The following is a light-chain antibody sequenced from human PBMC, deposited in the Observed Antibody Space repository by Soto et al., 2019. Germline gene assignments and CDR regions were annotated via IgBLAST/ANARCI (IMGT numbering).Light chain of an antibody. CDR1: SSDIGGYNY. J-gene: IGLJ1*01. CDR2: GVS. V-gene: IGLV2-14*01. CDR3: NSYTSSSTYV. Sequence: QSALTQPASVSGSPGQSITISCTGTSSDIGGYNYVSWYQQHPGKAPKLMISGVSNRPSGVSDRFSGSKSGNTASLTISGLQAEDEADYYCNSYTSSSTYVFGTGTKVTVL.